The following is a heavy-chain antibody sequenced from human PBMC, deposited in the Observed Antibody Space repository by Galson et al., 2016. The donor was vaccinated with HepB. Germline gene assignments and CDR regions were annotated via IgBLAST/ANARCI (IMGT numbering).Heavy chain of an antibody. CDR3: ARMGNYDFWSGYFDY. D-gene: IGHD3-3*01. CDR2: IDWDGDK. J-gene: IGHJ4*02. CDR1: GFSLSTSGMC. Sequence: ALVKPTQTLTLTCTFSGFSLSTSGMCVSWIRQPPGKALEWLALIDWDGDKYYNTSLKTRLTISKDTSKNQVVLTVTNMDPVDTATYYCARMGNYDFWSGYFDYWGQGTLVTVSS. V-gene: IGHV2-70*01.